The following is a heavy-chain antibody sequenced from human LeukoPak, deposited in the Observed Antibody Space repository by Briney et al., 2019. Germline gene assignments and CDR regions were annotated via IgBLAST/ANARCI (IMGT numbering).Heavy chain of an antibody. CDR3: ARRPGELRVLQSGGRYYYYGMDV. V-gene: IGHV3-30*03. J-gene: IGHJ6*02. CDR1: GFTFSSYW. CDR2: ISYDGSNK. D-gene: IGHD3-10*01. Sequence: QTGGSLRLSCAASGFTFSSYWMNWARQAPGKGLEWVAVISYDGSNKYYADSVKGRFTISRDNSKNTLYLQMNNLRAEDTAVYYCARRPGELRVLQSGGRYYYYGMDVWGQGTTVTVSS.